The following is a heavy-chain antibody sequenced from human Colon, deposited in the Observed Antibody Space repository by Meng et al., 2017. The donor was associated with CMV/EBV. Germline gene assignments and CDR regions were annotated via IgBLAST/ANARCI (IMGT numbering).Heavy chain of an antibody. J-gene: IGHJ4*02. CDR1: GFTFSSYA. CDR3: AKENSDSSGFDLDY. D-gene: IGHD3-22*01. V-gene: IGHV3-23*01. Sequence: SGFTFSSYAMSWVRQAPGKGLEWVSAVRQTGARTYYADSVKGRFTISRDNSKNTLYLQLTSLRAEDTAVYYCAKENSDSSGFDLDYWGQGTLVTVSS. CDR2: VRQTGART.